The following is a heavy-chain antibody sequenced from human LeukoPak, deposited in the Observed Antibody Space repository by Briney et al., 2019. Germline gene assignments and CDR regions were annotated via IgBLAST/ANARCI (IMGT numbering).Heavy chain of an antibody. CDR1: GFTFSSYA. D-gene: IGHD6-6*01. Sequence: GGSLRLSCAASGFTFSSYAMTWVRQAPGKGLEWVSGISGSGGSTYYTDSVKGRFTISRDNSKNTLYLQMNSLRAEDTAVYYCAKDRIAAPQGLDYWGQGTLVTVSS. CDR2: ISGSGGST. CDR3: AKDRIAAPQGLDY. V-gene: IGHV3-23*01. J-gene: IGHJ4*02.